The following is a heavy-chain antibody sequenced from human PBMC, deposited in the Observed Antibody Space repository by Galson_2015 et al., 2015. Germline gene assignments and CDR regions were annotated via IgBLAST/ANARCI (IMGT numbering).Heavy chain of an antibody. CDR3: ARITTVTTAGYNWFDP. D-gene: IGHD4-17*01. CDR2: IDWDDDK. V-gene: IGHV2-70*01. Sequence: PALVKPTQTLTLTCTFSGFSLSTSGMCVSWIRQPPGKALEWLALIDWDDDKYYSTSLKTRLTISKDTSKNQVVLTMTNMDPVDTATYYCARITTVTTAGYNWFDPWGQGTLVTVSS. CDR1: GFSLSTSGMC. J-gene: IGHJ5*02.